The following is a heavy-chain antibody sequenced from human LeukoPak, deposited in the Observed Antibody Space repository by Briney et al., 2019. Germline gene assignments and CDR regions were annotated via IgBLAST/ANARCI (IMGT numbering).Heavy chain of an antibody. J-gene: IGHJ4*02. D-gene: IGHD5-18*01. CDR1: GFTFSNAW. Sequence: GGSLRLSCAASGFTFSNAWMSWVRQAPGKGLEWVGRIKSKTDGGTTDYAAPVKGRFTISRDDSKNTLYLQMNSLKTEDTAVYYCTTDFVDTAMVSGYYFDYWGQGTLVTVSS. CDR2: IKSKTDGGTT. V-gene: IGHV3-15*01. CDR3: TTDFVDTAMVSGYYFDY.